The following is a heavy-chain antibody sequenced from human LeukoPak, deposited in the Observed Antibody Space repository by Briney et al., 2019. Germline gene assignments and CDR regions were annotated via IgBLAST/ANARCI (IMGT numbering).Heavy chain of an antibody. CDR1: GGSISSSSYY. Sequence: PSETLSLTCTVSGGSISSSSYYWGWIRQPPGKGLEWIGSIYYSGSTYYNPSLKSRVTISVDTSKNQFSLKLSSVTAADTAVYYCARRGGTRYEVTIGYYFDYWGQGTLVTVSS. D-gene: IGHD4-17*01. V-gene: IGHV4-39*01. J-gene: IGHJ4*02. CDR3: ARRGGTRYEVTIGYYFDY. CDR2: IYYSGST.